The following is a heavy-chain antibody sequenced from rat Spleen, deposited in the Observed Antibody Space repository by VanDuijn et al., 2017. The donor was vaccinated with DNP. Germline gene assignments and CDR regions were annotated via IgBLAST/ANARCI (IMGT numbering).Heavy chain of an antibody. Sequence: EVQLVESGGGLVQPGRSLKLSCAASGFIFNGFNMVWVRQTPTKRLEWVESISPGGGDTYYRDSVKGRFTVSRDNARSTLFLQMDSLRSEDTATYYCARQTPEFGFNPDWYLDFWGPGTMVTVSS. J-gene: IGHJ1*01. CDR2: ISPGGGDT. CDR3: ARQTPEFGFNPDWYLDF. D-gene: IGHD1-3*01. CDR1: GFIFNGFN. V-gene: IGHV5S23*01.